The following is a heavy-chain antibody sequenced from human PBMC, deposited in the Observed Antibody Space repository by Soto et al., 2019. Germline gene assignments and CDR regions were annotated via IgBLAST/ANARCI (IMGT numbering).Heavy chain of an antibody. CDR2: IWYDGSNK. J-gene: IGHJ5*02. CDR1: GFTFSSYG. V-gene: IGHV3-33*01. D-gene: IGHD3-10*01. CDR3: ARESTGSYISWFAP. Sequence: QVQLVESGGGVVQPGRSLRLSCAASGFTFSSYGMHWVRQAPGKGLEWVAVIWYDGSNKYYADSVKGRFTISRDNSKNTLYLQMNSLRAEDTAVYYCARESTGSYISWFAPWGQGTLVTVSS.